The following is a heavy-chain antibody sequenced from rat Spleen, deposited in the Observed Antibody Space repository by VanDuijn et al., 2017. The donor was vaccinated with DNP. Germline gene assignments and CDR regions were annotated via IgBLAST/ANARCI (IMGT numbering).Heavy chain of an antibody. CDR2: ISYDGSRS. V-gene: IGHV5-17*01. CDR1: GFTFSDYA. J-gene: IGHJ1*01. CDR3: ARGSTSIYWYFDF. Sequence: EVQLVESGGGLVQPGRSLKLSCAASGFTFSDYAMAWVRQAPKKGLEWVATISYDGSRSYYRDSVKGRFTVSRDDAKSSLSLQMNSLKSEDTATYYCARGSTSIYWYFDFWGPGTMVTVSS. D-gene: IGHD3-1*01.